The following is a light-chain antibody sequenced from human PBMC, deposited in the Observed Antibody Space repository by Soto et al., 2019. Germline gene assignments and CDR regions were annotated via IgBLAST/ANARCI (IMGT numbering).Light chain of an antibody. CDR2: AAS. V-gene: IGKV1-17*01. CDR1: QDIVSY. Sequence: DIQMTQSPSSLSASVGDRVTITCRASQDIVSYLGWCQQKPGKAPRRLIYAASTLESGVPSRFSGSGSGTEFTLTISSLQPEDFATYYCLQHSNYPFTFGPGTKMDIK. CDR3: LQHSNYPFT. J-gene: IGKJ3*01.